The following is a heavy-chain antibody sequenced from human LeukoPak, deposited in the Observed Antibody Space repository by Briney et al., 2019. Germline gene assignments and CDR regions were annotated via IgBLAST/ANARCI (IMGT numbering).Heavy chain of an antibody. V-gene: IGHV1-2*02. CDR3: ARVIRYSSSWYWFDP. CDR2: INPNSGGT. CDR1: GYTFTGYY. Sequence: GASLKVSCKASGYTFTGYYMHWVRQAPGQGLEWMGWINPNSGGTNYAQKFQGRVTMTRDTSISTAYMELSRLRSDDTAVYYCARVIRYSSSWYWFDPWGQGTLVTVSS. D-gene: IGHD6-13*01. J-gene: IGHJ5*02.